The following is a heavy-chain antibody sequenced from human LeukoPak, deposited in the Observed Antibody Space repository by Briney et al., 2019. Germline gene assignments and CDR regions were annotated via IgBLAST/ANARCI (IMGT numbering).Heavy chain of an antibody. CDR2: INPNSGGT. CDR3: ARASAIVVVVAATSTPFCY. J-gene: IGHJ4*02. CDR1: GYTFTVYY. Sequence: ASVNVSCTPSGYTFTVYYIHGVRQAPGQGLEWMGWINPNSGGTNYAQKFQGRVTITRETSISTAHMELSRLRSDDTAVYSCARASAIVVVVAATSTPFCYWGQGTLVTVSS. V-gene: IGHV1-2*02. D-gene: IGHD2-15*01.